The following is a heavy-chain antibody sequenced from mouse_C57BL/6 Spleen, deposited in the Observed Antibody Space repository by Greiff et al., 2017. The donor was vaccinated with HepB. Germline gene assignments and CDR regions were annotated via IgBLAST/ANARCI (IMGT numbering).Heavy chain of an antibody. CDR3: ARAIYYDDDYWYFDV. D-gene: IGHD2-4*01. CDR1: GYTFTSYW. J-gene: IGHJ1*03. Sequence: VQLQQPGAELVKPGASVKLSCKASGYTFTSYWKHWVKQRPGQGLEWIGMIHPNSGGTNYNEKFKSKATLTVDKSSSTAYMQLSSLTSEDSAVYYYARAIYYDDDYWYFDVWGTATTVTVAS. CDR2: IHPNSGGT. V-gene: IGHV1-64*01.